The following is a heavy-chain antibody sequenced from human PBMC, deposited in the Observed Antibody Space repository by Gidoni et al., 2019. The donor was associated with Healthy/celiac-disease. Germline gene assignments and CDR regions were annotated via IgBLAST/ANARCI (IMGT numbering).Heavy chain of an antibody. Sequence: EVQLLESGGGLVQPGGSLRLSCAASGFTFSSYAMSWVRQAPGKGLEWVSAISGSGGSTYYADSVKGRFTISRDNSKNTLYLQMNSLRAEDTAVYYCAKVIRYYFQPGPQFDYWGQGTLVTVSS. CDR2: ISGSGGST. D-gene: IGHD3-16*01. CDR3: AKVIRYYFQPGPQFDY. V-gene: IGHV3-23*01. CDR1: GFTFSSYA. J-gene: IGHJ4*02.